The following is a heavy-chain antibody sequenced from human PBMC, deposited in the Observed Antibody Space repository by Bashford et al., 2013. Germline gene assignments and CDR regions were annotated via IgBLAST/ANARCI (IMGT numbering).Heavy chain of an antibody. Sequence: WVRQAPGQGLEWMGWINPNSGGTHYAQRFQGRVTMTRDTSISTAYMELSRLRSDDTAVYYCASNGPSAGSDAFDIWGQGTMVTVS. D-gene: IGHD6-19*01. CDR2: INPNSGGT. V-gene: IGHV1-2*02. CDR3: ASNGPSAGSDAFDI. J-gene: IGHJ3*02.